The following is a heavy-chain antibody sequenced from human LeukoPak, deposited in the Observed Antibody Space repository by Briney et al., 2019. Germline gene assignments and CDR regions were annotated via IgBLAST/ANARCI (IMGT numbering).Heavy chain of an antibody. J-gene: IGHJ4*02. D-gene: IGHD5-24*01. CDR2: IYPGDSDT. V-gene: IGHV5-51*01. CDR3: ARSLGSHNYQPHCFDY. Sequence: GESLKIACKGSGYSFTSYWIGWVRQMPGKGLEWMGIIYPGDSDTRYSPSFQGQVTISADKSISTAYLQWSSLKASDTAMYYCARSLGSHNYQPHCFDYWGQGTLVTVSS. CDR1: GYSFTSYW.